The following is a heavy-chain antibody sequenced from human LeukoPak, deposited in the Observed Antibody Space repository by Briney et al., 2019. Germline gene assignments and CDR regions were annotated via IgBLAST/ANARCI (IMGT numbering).Heavy chain of an antibody. CDR1: GYTFTGYY. CDR3: ARGDRQWRSRRAYYFYY. V-gene: IGHV1-8*02. J-gene: IGHJ4*02. Sequence: ASVKVSCKAYGYTFTGYYMQWVRQAPGQGLEWMGWMNPNSGNTGYAQKFQGRVTMTRNTSISTAYMELSSLRSEDTAVYYCARGDRQWRSRRAYYFYYWGQGTLVTVSS. CDR2: MNPNSGNT. D-gene: IGHD6-19*01.